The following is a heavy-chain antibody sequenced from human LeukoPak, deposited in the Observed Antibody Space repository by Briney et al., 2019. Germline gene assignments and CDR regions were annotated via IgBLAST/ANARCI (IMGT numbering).Heavy chain of an antibody. CDR2: IWYDGSNK. D-gene: IGHD2-2*01. CDR3: ARDQYQLPKYYFDY. CDR1: GFTFSSYW. Sequence: GGSLRLSCAASGFTFSSYWLSWVGQAPGKGLEWVAVIWYDGSNKYYADSVKGRFTISRDNSKNTLYLQMNSLRAEDTAVYYCARDQYQLPKYYFDYWGQGPLVTVSS. J-gene: IGHJ4*02. V-gene: IGHV3-33*08.